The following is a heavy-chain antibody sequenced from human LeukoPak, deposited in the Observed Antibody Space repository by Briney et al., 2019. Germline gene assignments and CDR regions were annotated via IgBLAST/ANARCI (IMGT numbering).Heavy chain of an antibody. D-gene: IGHD1-7*01. V-gene: IGHV4-30-2*01. CDR1: GGSISSGGYY. J-gene: IGHJ5*02. Sequence: PSETLSLTCTVSGGSISSGGYYWSWIRQPPGKGLEWIGYIYHSGSTYYNPSLKSRVTISVDRSKNQFSLKLSSVTAADTAVYYCARNYLHPLQFDPWGQGTLVTVSS. CDR3: ARNYLHPLQFDP. CDR2: IYHSGST.